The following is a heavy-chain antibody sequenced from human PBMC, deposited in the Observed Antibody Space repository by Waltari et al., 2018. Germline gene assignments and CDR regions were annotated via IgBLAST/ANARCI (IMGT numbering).Heavy chain of an antibody. J-gene: IGHJ4*02. CDR3: ARADRMATADY. Sequence: QLQLQESGPGLVKPSETLSLTCTLSRGSISSSSYYWGWIRQPPGNGLEWIGSIYYSGSTYYNPSLKSRVTISVDTSKNQFSLKLSSVTTADTAVYYCARADRMATADYWGQGTLVTVSS. CDR1: RGSISSSSYY. CDR2: IYYSGST. V-gene: IGHV4-39*07. D-gene: IGHD5-18*01.